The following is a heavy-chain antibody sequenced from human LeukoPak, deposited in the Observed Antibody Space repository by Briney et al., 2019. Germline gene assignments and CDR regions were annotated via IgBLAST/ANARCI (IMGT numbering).Heavy chain of an antibody. J-gene: IGHJ3*02. Sequence: PGGSLRLSCAASGFTFSSYAMSWVRQAPGKGLEWVSAISGSGGSTYYADSVKGRFTISRDNSKNTLYLQMNSLRAEDTAVYYCAKDLWDMIVVVNSAFDIWGQGTMSPSLQ. CDR1: GFTFSSYA. V-gene: IGHV3-23*01. D-gene: IGHD3-22*01. CDR2: ISGSGGST. CDR3: AKDLWDMIVVVNSAFDI.